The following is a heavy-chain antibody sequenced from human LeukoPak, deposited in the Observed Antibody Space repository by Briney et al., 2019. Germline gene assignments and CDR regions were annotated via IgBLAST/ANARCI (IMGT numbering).Heavy chain of an antibody. Sequence: PGGSLRLSCAASGFTFSSYAMHWVRQAPGKGLEYVSAISSNGGSTYYANSVKGRFTISRDNSKNTLYLQMNSLRTEDTAVYYCARTYLVGWYFDLWGRGALVTVSS. CDR1: GFTFSSYA. D-gene: IGHD3-16*01. CDR2: ISSNGGST. CDR3: ARTYLVGWYFDL. V-gene: IGHV3-64*01. J-gene: IGHJ2*01.